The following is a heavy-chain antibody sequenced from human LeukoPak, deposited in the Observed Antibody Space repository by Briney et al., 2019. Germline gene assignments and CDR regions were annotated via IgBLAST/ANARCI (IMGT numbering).Heavy chain of an antibody. CDR2: ITGSSGHI. V-gene: IGHV3-21*01. CDR3: ARVLGSSEDYVWGSYRF. D-gene: IGHD3-16*02. CDR1: GFTVSGNY. Sequence: GGSLRLSCAASGFTVSGNYMSWVRQAPGKGLEWVSSITGSSGHIYYADSVKGRFTISRDNAKNSLYLQMNSLRDEDTAVYYCARVLGSSEDYVWGSYRFWGQGTLVTVSS. J-gene: IGHJ4*02.